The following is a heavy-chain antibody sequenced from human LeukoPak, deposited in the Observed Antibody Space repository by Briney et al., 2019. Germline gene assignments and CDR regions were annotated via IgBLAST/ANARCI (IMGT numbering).Heavy chain of an antibody. D-gene: IGHD3-3*01. CDR2: ISAYNGNT. CDR3: ARVSLEWLFGDWFDP. J-gene: IGHJ5*02. V-gene: IGHV1-18*01. CDR1: GYTFTSYG. Sequence: ASVKVSCKASGYTFTSYGISWVRQAPGQGLEWMGWISAYNGNTNYAQKLQGRVTMTTDTSTSTACMELRSLRSDDTAVYYCARVSLEWLFGDWFDPWGQGTLVTVSS.